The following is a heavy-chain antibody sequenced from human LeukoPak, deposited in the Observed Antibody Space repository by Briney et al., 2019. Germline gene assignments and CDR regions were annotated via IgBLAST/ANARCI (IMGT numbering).Heavy chain of an antibody. J-gene: IGHJ6*02. CDR1: GVSVSSRNW. D-gene: IGHD2/OR15-2a*01. V-gene: IGHV4-4*02. Sequence: SSGTLSLTCDVSGVSVSSRNWWGWVRQPPGEGLEWIGEIFQSGSTNYNPSLKSRVTISLDMSKNQFSLRLRSLTAADTAVYFCTRLPFTYFSMDLWGQGTTVTVSS. CDR2: IFQSGST. CDR3: TRLPFTYFSMDL.